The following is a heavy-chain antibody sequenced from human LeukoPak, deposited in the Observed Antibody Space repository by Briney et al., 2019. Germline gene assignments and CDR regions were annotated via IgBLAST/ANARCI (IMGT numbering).Heavy chain of an antibody. CDR2: ISYDGSNK. Sequence: GGFLRLSCAASGFTFSSYAMHWVRQAPGKGLEWVAVISYDGSNKYYADSVKGRFTISRDNSKNTLYLQMNSLRAEDTAVYYCARDSGRGVYYYMDVWGKGTTVTVSS. CDR3: ARDSGRGVYYYMDV. D-gene: IGHD2-15*01. J-gene: IGHJ6*03. CDR1: GFTFSSYA. V-gene: IGHV3-30*01.